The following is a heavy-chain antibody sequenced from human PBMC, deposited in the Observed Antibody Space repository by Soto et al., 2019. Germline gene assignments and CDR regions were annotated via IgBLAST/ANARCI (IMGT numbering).Heavy chain of an antibody. J-gene: IGHJ4*02. CDR3: ARHIAVSGTRGFDF. CDR1: GGSISTNW. Sequence: QVQLQELGPGLMKPSGTLSLTCAVSGGSISTNWWSWVRQPPGKGLEWIGEIYHSGSTNYNPSLKNRVTMSVAKSQNHLSLNLSSVTAADTAVYYCARHIAVSGTRGFDFWGQGTLVTVSS. V-gene: IGHV4-4*02. D-gene: IGHD6-19*01. CDR2: IYHSGST.